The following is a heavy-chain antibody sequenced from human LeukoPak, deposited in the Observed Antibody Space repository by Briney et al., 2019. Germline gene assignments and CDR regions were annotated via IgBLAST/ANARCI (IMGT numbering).Heavy chain of an antibody. CDR2: ISGSGGST. CDR1: GFTFSSYA. CDR3: AKERVSYSSGWYQDY. D-gene: IGHD6-19*01. V-gene: IGHV3-23*01. J-gene: IGHJ4*02. Sequence: WGYLRFSCAASGFTFSSYAMRWVRQAPGKGLEWVSTISGSGGSTYYADSVKGRFTISRDNSKNTLYLQMNSLRAEDTAVYYCAKERVSYSSGWYQDYWGQGTLVTVSS.